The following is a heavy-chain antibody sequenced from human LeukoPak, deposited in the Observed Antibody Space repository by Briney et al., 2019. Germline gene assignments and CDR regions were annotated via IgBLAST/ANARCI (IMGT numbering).Heavy chain of an antibody. J-gene: IGHJ3*02. CDR1: GGSISSYY. D-gene: IGHD3-22*01. CDR2: IYSSGST. Sequence: SQTLSLTCTVSGGSISSYYWGWIRQPPGKGLELLGTIYSSGSTHYNPSLMSRVTISVDTSNNPFSLKLSSVTAADTAVYYCARHTRRSSGYYSTVYDAFDIWGQGTMVTVAS. V-gene: IGHV4-39*01. CDR3: ARHTRRSSGYYSTVYDAFDI.